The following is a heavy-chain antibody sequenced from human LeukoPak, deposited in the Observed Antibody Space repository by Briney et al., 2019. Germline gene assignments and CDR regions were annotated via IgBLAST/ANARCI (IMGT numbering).Heavy chain of an antibody. CDR3: ARDQVSSWYVGVYGWFDP. V-gene: IGHV3-30*03. CDR2: ISYDGSNK. CDR1: GFTFSSYG. J-gene: IGHJ5*02. D-gene: IGHD6-13*01. Sequence: PGRSLRLSCAASGFTFSSYGMHWVRQAPGKGLEWVAVISYDGSNKYYADSVKGRFTISRDNSKNTLYLQMNSLRAEDTAVYYCARDQVSSWYVGVYGWFDPWGQGTLVTVSS.